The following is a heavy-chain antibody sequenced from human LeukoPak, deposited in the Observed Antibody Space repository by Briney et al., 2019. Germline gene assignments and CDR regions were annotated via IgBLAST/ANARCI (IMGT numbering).Heavy chain of an antibody. Sequence: GASVKVSCKASGGTFSSYAISWVRQAPGQGLEWMGGIIPIFGTANYAQKFQGRVAITADESTSTAYMELSSLRSEDTAVYYCARGYDFWSGYYRPDYWGQGTLVTVSS. CDR2: IIPIFGTA. J-gene: IGHJ4*02. CDR3: ARGYDFWSGYYRPDY. V-gene: IGHV1-69*13. CDR1: GGTFSSYA. D-gene: IGHD3-3*01.